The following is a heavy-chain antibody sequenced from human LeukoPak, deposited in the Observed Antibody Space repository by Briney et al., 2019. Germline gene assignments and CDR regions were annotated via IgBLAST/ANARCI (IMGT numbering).Heavy chain of an antibody. Sequence: ASVKVSCKASGYTFISYGISWVRQAPGQGLEWMGWISAYNGNTDYVQKLQGRVTMTTDTSTSTAYMELRSLRSDDTAVYYCARGKRHTYYYDSSDYFRWFDPWGQGTLVTVSS. CDR1: GYTFISYG. V-gene: IGHV1-18*04. CDR3: ARGKRHTYYYDSSDYFRWFDP. CDR2: ISAYNGNT. D-gene: IGHD3-22*01. J-gene: IGHJ5*02.